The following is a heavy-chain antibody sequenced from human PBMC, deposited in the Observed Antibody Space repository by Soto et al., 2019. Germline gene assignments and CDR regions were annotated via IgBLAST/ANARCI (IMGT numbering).Heavy chain of an antibody. V-gene: IGHV3-30*18. J-gene: IGHJ1*01. CDR3: AKDISSIMSLQH. CDR1: GFTFSSCG. CDR2: ISYDGSNK. D-gene: IGHD6-6*01. Sequence: PGGSLRLSCAASGFTFSSCGMHWVRQAPGKGLEWVAVISYDGSNKYYADSVKGRFTISRDNSKNTLYLQMNSLRAEDTAVYYCAKDISSIMSLQHWGQGTLVTVSS.